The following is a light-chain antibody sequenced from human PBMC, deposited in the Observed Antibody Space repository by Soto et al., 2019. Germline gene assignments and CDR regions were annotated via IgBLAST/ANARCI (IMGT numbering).Light chain of an antibody. V-gene: IGLV2-14*01. CDR2: EVS. Sequence: QSALTQPRSVSGSPGQSVTMSCTGTSSDVGAYNYVSWYQQHPGKAPKLLIYEVSYRPSGVSNRFSGSKSGSTASLTISGLQAEDEADYYCSAYTASSTLGLFGGGTKLTVL. J-gene: IGLJ3*02. CDR3: SAYTASSTLGL. CDR1: SSDVGAYNY.